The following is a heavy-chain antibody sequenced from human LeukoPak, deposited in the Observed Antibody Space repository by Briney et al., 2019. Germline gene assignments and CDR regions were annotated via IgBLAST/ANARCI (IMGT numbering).Heavy chain of an antibody. D-gene: IGHD4-17*01. CDR1: GFTFSSYA. CDR3: ARRETTVKGAFDI. CDR2: ISSNGGST. Sequence: GGSLRLSCAASGFTFSSYAMHWVRQAPGKGLEYVSAISSNGGSTYYANSVKGRFTISRDNSKNTLYLQMGSLRAEDMAVYYRARRETTVKGAFDIWGQGTMVTVSS. V-gene: IGHV3-64*01. J-gene: IGHJ3*02.